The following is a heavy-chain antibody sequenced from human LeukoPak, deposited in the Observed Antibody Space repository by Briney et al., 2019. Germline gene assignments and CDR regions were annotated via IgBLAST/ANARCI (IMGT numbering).Heavy chain of an antibody. V-gene: IGHV4-38-2*02. Sequence: SETLSLTCTVSGYSISSGYYWAWIRQPPGKGLEWITSIYHSGSTYYNSSLKSRVTISVDTSKNQFSLKLRSVTAADTAVYYCARRTTYFGWIPSESPSCFDYWGQGTLVTVSS. CDR1: GYSISSGYY. J-gene: IGHJ4*02. D-gene: IGHD3-9*01. CDR2: IYHSGST. CDR3: ARRTTYFGWIPSESPSCFDY.